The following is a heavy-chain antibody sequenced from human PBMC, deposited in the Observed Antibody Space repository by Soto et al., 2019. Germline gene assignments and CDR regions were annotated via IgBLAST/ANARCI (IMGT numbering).Heavy chain of an antibody. V-gene: IGHV3-33*01. CDR2: IWYDGSNK. CDR1: GFTFSSYG. CDR3: ARESAGYSYACDY. J-gene: IGHJ4*02. D-gene: IGHD5-18*01. Sequence: PGGSLRLSCAASGFTFSSYGMHGVRQAPGKGLEWVTVIWYDGSNKYYADSVKGRFTISRDNSKNTLYLQMNSLRAEDTAVYYCARESAGYSYACDYWGQGTLVTVSS.